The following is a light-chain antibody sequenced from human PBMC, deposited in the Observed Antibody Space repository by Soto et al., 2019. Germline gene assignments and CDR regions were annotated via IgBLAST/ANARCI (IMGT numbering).Light chain of an antibody. J-gene: IGKJ1*01. CDR2: DVS. CDR1: QSVSTW. CDR3: QQYDNSRT. V-gene: IGKV1-5*01. Sequence: DIQLTQSPSTLSPSVGDRVTITCRASQSVSTWLAWYQQKPGRAPRLLIYDVSNLESGVPSRFSGTGSGTEFTLTITSLQPEDFAIYYCQQYDNSRTFGQGTKVDIK.